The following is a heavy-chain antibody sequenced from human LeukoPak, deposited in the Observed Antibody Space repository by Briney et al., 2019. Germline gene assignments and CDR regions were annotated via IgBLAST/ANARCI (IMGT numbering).Heavy chain of an antibody. V-gene: IGHV3-20*04. CDR3: ARTRSSYYDFWSGSPTEYYFDY. J-gene: IGHJ4*02. D-gene: IGHD3-3*01. CDR1: GFTFDDYG. CDR2: INWNGGST. Sequence: GGSLRLSCAASGFTFDDYGMSWVRHAPGKGLEWVSGINWNGGSTGDADSVKGRFTISRDNAKNSLYLQMNSLRAEDTALYYCARTRSSYYDFWSGSPTEYYFDYWGQGTLVTVSS.